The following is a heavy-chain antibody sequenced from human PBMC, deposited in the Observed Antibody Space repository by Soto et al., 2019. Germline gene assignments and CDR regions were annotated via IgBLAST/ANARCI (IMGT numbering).Heavy chain of an antibody. CDR1: GFTVSSNY. D-gene: IGHD2-2*01. Sequence: GGSLRLSCAASGFTVSSNYMSWVRRAPGKGLEWVSVIYSGGSTYYADSVKGRFTISRDNSKNTLYLQMNSLRAEDTAVYYCARRNIYYSSTSCYVKQPNYYYYMDVWGKGTTVTVSS. J-gene: IGHJ6*03. V-gene: IGHV3-66*04. CDR3: ARRNIYYSSTSCYVKQPNYYYYMDV. CDR2: IYSGGST.